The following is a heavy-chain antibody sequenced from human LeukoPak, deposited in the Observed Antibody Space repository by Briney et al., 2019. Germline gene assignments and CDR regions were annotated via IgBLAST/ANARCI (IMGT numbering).Heavy chain of an antibody. J-gene: IGHJ3*02. V-gene: IGHV4-59*10. CDR3: ARADGTGATRAAFDI. D-gene: IGHD1-26*01. Sequence: SETLSLTCAVYGGSFSGYYWSWIRQPAGKGREWIGRIYTSGSTNYNPSLKSRVTMSVDTSKNQFSLKLSSVTAADTAVYYCARADGTGATRAAFDIWGQGTMVTVSS. CDR1: GGSFSGYY. CDR2: IYTSGST.